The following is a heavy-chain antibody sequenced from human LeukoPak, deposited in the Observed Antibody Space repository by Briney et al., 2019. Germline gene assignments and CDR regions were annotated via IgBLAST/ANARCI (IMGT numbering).Heavy chain of an antibody. CDR1: GFTFDIYA. CDR3: AKALAAAGKDYIDY. CDR2: ISYDGTTK. V-gene: IGHV3-30*04. Sequence: GGSLRLSCAASGFTFDIYAMQWVRQAPSKGLEWVAVISYDGTTKYYADSVKGRFTISRDNSKNTLYLQMNSLRTEDTALYYCAKALAAAGKDYIDYWGQGALVTVSS. D-gene: IGHD6-13*01. J-gene: IGHJ4*02.